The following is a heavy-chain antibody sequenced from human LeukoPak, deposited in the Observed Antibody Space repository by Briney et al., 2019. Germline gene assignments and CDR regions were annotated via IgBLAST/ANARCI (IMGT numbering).Heavy chain of an antibody. CDR1: ADSISGYY. CDR2: ISASWNS. D-gene: IGHD3-10*01. CDR3: ARLIYGSGSYYKSNWLDL. Sequence: PSETLSPTCPVSADSISGYYWSWIRHPAREELEWVGRISASWNSNYNPSLKSRVTLSVDMSNKQLSRKLSSVTAADTAVYYCARLIYGSGSYYKSNWLDLWGQGALVTVSS. V-gene: IGHV4-4*07. J-gene: IGHJ5*02.